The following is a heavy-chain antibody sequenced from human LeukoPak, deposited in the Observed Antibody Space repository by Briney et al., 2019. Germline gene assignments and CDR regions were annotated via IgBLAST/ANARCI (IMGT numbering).Heavy chain of an antibody. J-gene: IGHJ5*01. CDR1: GFRFSVYW. CDR2: INSDGSVT. Sequence: GGSLRLSCAASGFRFSVYWMHWVRQAPGKGLVGVSRINSDGSVTSFADSVKGRSTISRDNAKNTVYLQMNSLTVEDTAVYFCARSSHYTIPFDSWGQGMLVTVSS. D-gene: IGHD2-2*02. CDR3: ARSSHYTIPFDS. V-gene: IGHV3-74*01.